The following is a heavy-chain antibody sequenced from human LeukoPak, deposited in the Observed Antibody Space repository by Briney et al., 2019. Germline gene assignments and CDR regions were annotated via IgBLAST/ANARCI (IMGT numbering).Heavy chain of an antibody. D-gene: IGHD6-6*01. V-gene: IGHV4-59*01. CDR1: GGSISSYY. Sequence: SETLSLNCTVPGGSISSYYWSWIRQPPGKGLEWIGYIYYSGSTNYNPSLKSRVTISVDTSKNQFSLKLSSVTAADTAVYYCARDRRDAFDIWGQGTMVTVSS. CDR3: ARDRRDAFDI. J-gene: IGHJ3*02. CDR2: IYYSGST.